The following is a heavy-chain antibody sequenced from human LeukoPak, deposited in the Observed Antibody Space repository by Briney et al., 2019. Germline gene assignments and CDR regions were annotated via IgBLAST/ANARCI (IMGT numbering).Heavy chain of an antibody. V-gene: IGHV4-31*03. CDR3: ARSGGGPGSYYELGY. D-gene: IGHD3-10*01. J-gene: IGHJ4*02. CDR1: GGSISSGGYY. CDR2: IYYSGST. Sequence: SSETLSLTCTVSGGSISSGGYYWSWIRQHPGKGLEWIGYIYYSGSTYYNPSLKSRVTISVDTSKNQFSLKLSSVTAADTAVYYCARSGGGPGSYYELGYWGQGTLDTVSS.